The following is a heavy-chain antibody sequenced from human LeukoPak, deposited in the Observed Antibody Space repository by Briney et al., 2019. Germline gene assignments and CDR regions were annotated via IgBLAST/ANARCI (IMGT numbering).Heavy chain of an antibody. J-gene: IGHJ4*02. CDR3: AKDIMVAAAGY. CDR1: GFTFSAYV. Sequence: PGGSLRLSCAASGFTFSAYVMSWVRQAPGKGLDWVSGISGSGGSTYYADSVKGRFTISRGNSKNTLYLQMNSLRAEDTAVYYCAKDIMVAAAGYWGQGTLVTVSS. V-gene: IGHV3-23*01. D-gene: IGHD6-13*01. CDR2: ISGSGGST.